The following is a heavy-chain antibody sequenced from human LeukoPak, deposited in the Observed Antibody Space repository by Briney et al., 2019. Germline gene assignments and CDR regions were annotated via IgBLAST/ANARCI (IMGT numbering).Heavy chain of an antibody. Sequence: SETLSLTCTVSGGSISSYYWSWIRQPPGKGLEWIGYIYYSGSTYYNPSLKSRVTISVDTSKNQFSLKLSPVTAADTAVYYCARDNREEYYYDSSGYYHWGQGTLVTVSS. CDR1: GGSISSYY. CDR3: ARDNREEYYYDSSGYYH. J-gene: IGHJ5*02. D-gene: IGHD3-22*01. CDR2: IYYSGST. V-gene: IGHV4-59*12.